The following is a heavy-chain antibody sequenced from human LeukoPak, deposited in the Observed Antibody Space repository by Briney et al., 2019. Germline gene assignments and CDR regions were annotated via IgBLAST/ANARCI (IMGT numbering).Heavy chain of an antibody. CDR2: INHSGST. J-gene: IGHJ2*01. D-gene: IGHD6-19*01. CDR3: ARVRGAVAGHWYFDL. CDR1: GGSFSGYY. V-gene: IGHV4-34*01. Sequence: PSETLSLTCAVYGGSFSGYYWSWIRQPPGKRLEWIGEINHSGSTNYNPSLKSRATISVDTSKNQFSLKLSSVTAADTAVYYCARVRGAVAGHWYFDLWGRGTLVTVSS.